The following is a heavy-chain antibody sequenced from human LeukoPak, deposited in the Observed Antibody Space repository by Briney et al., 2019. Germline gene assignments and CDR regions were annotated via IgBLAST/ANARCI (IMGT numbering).Heavy chain of an antibody. CDR1: GGTFSSYT. Sequence: SVKVSCKASGGTFSSYTISWVRQAPGQGLEWMGRIIPILGIANYAQKFQGRVTITADKSTSTAYMELRSLRSDDTAVYYCARNGGYDILTGYDFDYWGQGTLVTVSS. D-gene: IGHD3-9*01. J-gene: IGHJ4*02. CDR3: ARNGGYDILTGYDFDY. V-gene: IGHV1-69*02. CDR2: IIPILGIA.